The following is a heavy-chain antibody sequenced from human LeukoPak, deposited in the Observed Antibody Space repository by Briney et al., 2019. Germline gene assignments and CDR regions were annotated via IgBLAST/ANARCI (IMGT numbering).Heavy chain of an antibody. V-gene: IGHV3-30-3*01. Sequence: GGSLRLSCAAPGFTFSSYAMHCVRQAPGKGLEWVAVISYDGSNKYYADSVKGRFTISRDNSKNTLYLQMNSLRAEDTAVYYCARGANYWGQGTLVTVSS. CDR1: GFTFSSYA. CDR3: ARGANY. CDR2: ISYDGSNK. J-gene: IGHJ4*02.